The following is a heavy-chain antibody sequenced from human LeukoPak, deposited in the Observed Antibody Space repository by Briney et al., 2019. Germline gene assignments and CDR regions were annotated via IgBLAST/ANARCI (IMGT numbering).Heavy chain of an antibody. CDR3: ARDRTASGPYMDV. D-gene: IGHD5-18*01. V-gene: IGHV1-69*05. Sequence: VASVKVSCKASGGTFSSYAISWVRQAPGQGLEWMGGIIPIFGTANYAQKFQGRVTITTDESTSTAYTELSSLRSEDTAVYYCARDRTASGPYMDVWGKGTTVTVSS. CDR2: IIPIFGTA. J-gene: IGHJ6*03. CDR1: GGTFSSYA.